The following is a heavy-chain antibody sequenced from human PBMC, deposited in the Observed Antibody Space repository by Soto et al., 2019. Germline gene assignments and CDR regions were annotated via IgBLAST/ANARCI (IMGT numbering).Heavy chain of an antibody. D-gene: IGHD4-17*01. CDR1: GGSISSYY. J-gene: IGHJ6*02. CDR3: ARIHDYGDSLSYYYGMDV. V-gene: IGHV4-4*07. Sequence: QVQLQESGPGLVKPSETLSLTCTVSGGSISSYYWSWIRQPAGKGLEWIGRIYTSGSTNYNPSLKSRVTMSVDTSKNQFSLKLSSVTAADTAVYYCARIHDYGDSLSYYYGMDVWGQGTTVTVSS. CDR2: IYTSGST.